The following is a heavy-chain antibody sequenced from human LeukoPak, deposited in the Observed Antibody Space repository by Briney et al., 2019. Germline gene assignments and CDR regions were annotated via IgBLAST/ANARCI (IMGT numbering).Heavy chain of an antibody. Sequence: SVKVSCMASGGTFSSYAISWVRQAPGEGVEWMGRIIPIFGIANYAQTFQGSVTLTADKSTSTAYMELSSLRSEDTAVYYCARAGIVGATGYWGQGTLVTVSS. CDR2: IIPIFGIA. V-gene: IGHV1-69*04. CDR3: ARAGIVGATGY. CDR1: GGTFSSYA. J-gene: IGHJ4*02. D-gene: IGHD1-26*01.